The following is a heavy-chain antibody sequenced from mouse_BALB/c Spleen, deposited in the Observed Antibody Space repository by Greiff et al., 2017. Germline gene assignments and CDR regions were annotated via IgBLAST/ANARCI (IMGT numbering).Heavy chain of an antibody. Sequence: EVQLQESGGGLVQPKGSLKLSCAASGFTFNTYAMNWVRQAPGKGLEWVARIRSKSNNYATYYADSVKDRFTISRDDSQSMLYLQMNNLKTEDTAMYYCVRNDYDGRFAYWGQGTLVTVSA. D-gene: IGHD2-4*01. J-gene: IGHJ3*01. CDR1: GFTFNTYA. CDR3: VRNDYDGRFAY. V-gene: IGHV10-1*02. CDR2: IRSKSNNYAT.